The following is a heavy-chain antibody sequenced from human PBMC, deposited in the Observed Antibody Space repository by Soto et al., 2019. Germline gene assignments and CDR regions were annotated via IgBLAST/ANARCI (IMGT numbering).Heavy chain of an antibody. D-gene: IGHD2-2*01. J-gene: IGHJ6*02. V-gene: IGHV1-69*01. CDR1: GGTFGSYA. CDR3: ARSQGSSTSLEIYYYYYYGMDV. Sequence: QVQLVQSGAEVKKPGSSVKVSCKASGGTFGSYAISWVRQAPGQGLEWMGGIIPIPGTANYAQKFQGRVTIAADESTSTAYMELSSLRSEDTAVYYCARSQGSSTSLEIYYYYYYGMDVWGQGTTVTLSS. CDR2: IIPIPGTA.